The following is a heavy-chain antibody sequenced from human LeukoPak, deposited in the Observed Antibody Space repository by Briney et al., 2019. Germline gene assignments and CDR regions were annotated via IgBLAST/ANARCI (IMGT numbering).Heavy chain of an antibody. CDR1: GGTFSSYA. D-gene: IGHD4-11*01. Sequence: GASVKVSCKASGGTFSSYAISWVRQAPGRGLEWMGGIIPIFGTANYAQKFQGRVTITADESTSTAYMELSSLRSEDTAAYYCARGVSVTTVTTVLWYYWGQGTLVTVSS. CDR3: ARGVSVTTVTTVLWYY. V-gene: IGHV1-69*13. CDR2: IIPIFGTA. J-gene: IGHJ4*02.